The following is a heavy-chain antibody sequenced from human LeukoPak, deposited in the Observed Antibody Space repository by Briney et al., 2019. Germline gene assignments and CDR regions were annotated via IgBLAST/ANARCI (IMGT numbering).Heavy chain of an antibody. Sequence: PGRSLRLSCAASGFTFSSYAMHWVRQAPGKGLEWVAVISYDGSNKYYADSVKGRFTTSRDNSKNTLYLQMNSLRAEDTAVYYCARDPRGSYEGGVYWGQGTLVTVSS. V-gene: IGHV3-30-3*01. CDR3: ARDPRGSYEGGVY. CDR1: GFTFSSYA. J-gene: IGHJ4*02. CDR2: ISYDGSNK. D-gene: IGHD1-26*01.